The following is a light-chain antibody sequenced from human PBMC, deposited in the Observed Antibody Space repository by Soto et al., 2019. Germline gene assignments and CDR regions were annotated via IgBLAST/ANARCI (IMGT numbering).Light chain of an antibody. V-gene: IGLV2-14*03. CDR3: SSFTSSSTRV. CDR2: DVS. Sequence: QSALTQPASVSGSPGQSITISCTGTSSDVGGYNFVSWYQHHPGEAPKLMIYDVSGRPSGVSNRFSGSKSGYTASLTISGLQPEDEADYCCSSFTSSSTRVFGTGTKVTVL. J-gene: IGLJ1*01. CDR1: SSDVGGYNF.